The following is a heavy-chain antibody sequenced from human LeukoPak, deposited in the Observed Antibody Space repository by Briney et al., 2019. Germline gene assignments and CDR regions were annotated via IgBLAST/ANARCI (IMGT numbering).Heavy chain of an antibody. Sequence: GGSLRLSCAASGFTFSSYAMSWVRQAPGKGLEWVSAISGSGGSTYYADSVKGRFTISRDNSKNTLYLQMNSLRAEDTAVYYCARATVTTDYYYGMDVWGQGTTVTVSS. CDR1: GFTFSSYA. J-gene: IGHJ6*02. D-gene: IGHD4-17*01. CDR2: ISGSGGST. CDR3: ARATVTTDYYYGMDV. V-gene: IGHV3-23*01.